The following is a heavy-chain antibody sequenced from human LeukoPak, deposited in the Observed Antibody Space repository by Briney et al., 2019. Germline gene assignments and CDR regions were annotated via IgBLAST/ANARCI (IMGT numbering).Heavy chain of an antibody. Sequence: PSETLSLTCTVSGGSISSYYWSWFRQPARKGLEWIGRIYTSGSTNYNPSLQRRVTTSVDKSKNQCSLKLSSVTAADTAVYYCAREDAVAGLRDYYYYYYMDVWGKGTTVTNSS. D-gene: IGHD6-19*01. CDR3: AREDAVAGLRDYYYYYYMDV. CDR2: IYTSGST. CDR1: GGSISSYY. V-gene: IGHV4-4*07. J-gene: IGHJ6*03.